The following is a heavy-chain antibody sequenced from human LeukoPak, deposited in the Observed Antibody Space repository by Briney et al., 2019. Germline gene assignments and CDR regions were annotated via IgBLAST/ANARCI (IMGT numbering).Heavy chain of an antibody. CDR2: IYYSGST. D-gene: IGHD3-22*01. CDR1: GGSISSGVYY. V-gene: IGHV4-31*03. Sequence: SETLSLTCTVSGGSISSGVYYWSWIRQHPGQGLEWIGYIYYSGSTYYNPSLKGRVTISVDTSKNQFSLKLSSVTAADTAVYYCARTALYYYDSSGYLFDIWGQGTMVTVSS. J-gene: IGHJ3*02. CDR3: ARTALYYYDSSGYLFDI.